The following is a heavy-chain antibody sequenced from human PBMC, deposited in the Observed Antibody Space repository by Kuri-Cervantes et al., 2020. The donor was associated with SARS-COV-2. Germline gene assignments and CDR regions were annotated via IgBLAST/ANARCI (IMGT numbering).Heavy chain of an antibody. D-gene: IGHD3-3*01. J-gene: IGHJ4*02. CDR3: LRVFSSGCLIDY. Sequence: GESLKISCAASGFTFSTYGMHWVRQAPGKGLEWVAVISYDGTNKYYADSVKGRFTISRDNAKNSLYLQMNSPRAEDTAVYYCLRVFSSGCLIDYWGQGTLVTVSS. V-gene: IGHV3-30*03. CDR2: ISYDGTNK. CDR1: GFTFSTYG.